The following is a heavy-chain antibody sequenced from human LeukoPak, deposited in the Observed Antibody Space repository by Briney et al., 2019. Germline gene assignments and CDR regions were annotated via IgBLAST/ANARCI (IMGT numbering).Heavy chain of an antibody. Sequence: SETLSLTCAVYGGSFSGYYWSWIRQPPGKGLEWIGEINHSGSTNYSPSLKSRVTISVDTSKNQFSLKLSSVTAADTAVYYCARDYGDYWFDPWGQGTLVTVSS. V-gene: IGHV4-34*01. D-gene: IGHD4-17*01. CDR1: GGSFSGYY. J-gene: IGHJ5*02. CDR3: ARDYGDYWFDP. CDR2: INHSGST.